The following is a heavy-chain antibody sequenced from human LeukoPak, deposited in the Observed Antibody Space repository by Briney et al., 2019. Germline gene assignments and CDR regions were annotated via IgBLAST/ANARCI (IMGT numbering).Heavy chain of an antibody. CDR3: ARANSSGWYVESFDY. Sequence: GGSLRLSCAASGFTFSSYEMNWVRQAPGKGLEWVSYISSSGSTIYYADSVKSRFTISRDNAKNSLYLQMNSLRAEDTAVYYCARANSSGWYVESFDYWGQGTLVTVSS. CDR1: GFTFSSYE. V-gene: IGHV3-48*03. CDR2: ISSSGSTI. D-gene: IGHD6-19*01. J-gene: IGHJ4*02.